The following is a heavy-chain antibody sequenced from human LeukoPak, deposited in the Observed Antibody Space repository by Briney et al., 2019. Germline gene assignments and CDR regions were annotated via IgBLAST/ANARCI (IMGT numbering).Heavy chain of an antibody. CDR3: ARDGPLYYDSSGYYDY. D-gene: IGHD3-22*01. CDR1: GFTFSSYW. CDR2: IKQDGSEK. Sequence: PGGSLRLSCAASGFTFSSYWMSWVRQAPGKGLEWVANIKQDGSEKYYVDSVKGRFTISRDNAKNSLYLQMNSLRAEDTAVYYCARDGPLYYDSSGYYDYWGQGTLVTVSS. V-gene: IGHV3-7*01. J-gene: IGHJ4*02.